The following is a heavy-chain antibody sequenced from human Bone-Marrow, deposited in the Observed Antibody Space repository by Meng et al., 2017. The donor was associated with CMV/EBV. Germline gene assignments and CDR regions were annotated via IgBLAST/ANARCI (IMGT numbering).Heavy chain of an antibody. Sequence: GESLKISCAASGFTFSSYWMHWVRQVPGKGLVWVSRINSDGSSTSYVDSVKGRFTISRDNAKNTLYLQMNSLRAEDTAVYYCARDKRRIDYWGQGTLVTVSS. CDR2: INSDGSST. CDR3: ARDKRRIDY. V-gene: IGHV3-74*01. J-gene: IGHJ4*02. CDR1: GFTFSSYW.